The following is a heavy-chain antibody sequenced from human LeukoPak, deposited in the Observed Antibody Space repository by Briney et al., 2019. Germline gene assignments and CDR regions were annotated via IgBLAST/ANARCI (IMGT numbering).Heavy chain of an antibody. V-gene: IGHV3-74*01. J-gene: IGHJ4*02. D-gene: IGHD6-13*01. CDR3: ARESGYTYGA. CDR1: GFTLGNYW. CDR2: INTDGSST. Sequence: GGSLRLSCVASGFTLGNYWMHWVRQAPGKGLVWVSHINTDGSSTNYADSVKGRFTISRDNARNTLYLQMNSVRVEDTGVYYCARESGYTYGAWGQGTLVTVSS.